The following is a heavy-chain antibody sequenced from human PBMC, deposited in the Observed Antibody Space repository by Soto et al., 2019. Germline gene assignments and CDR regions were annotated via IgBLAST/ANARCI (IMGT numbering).Heavy chain of an antibody. J-gene: IGHJ4*02. CDR2: ISSFSNYM. D-gene: IGHD3-22*01. Sequence: GGSLRLSCAVSGFTFNSYSMNWVRQAPGKGLEWVSSISSFSNYMYYTDSVKGRFTISRDNARNSLYLQMNSLRAEDTAVYYCAKDSATMIVVVTRRMDDYWGQGTLVTVSS. V-gene: IGHV3-21*04. CDR3: AKDSATMIVVVTRRMDDY. CDR1: GFTFNSYS.